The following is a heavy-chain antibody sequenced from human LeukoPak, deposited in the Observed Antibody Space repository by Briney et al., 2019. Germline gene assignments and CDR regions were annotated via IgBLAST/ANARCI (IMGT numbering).Heavy chain of an antibody. J-gene: IGHJ4*02. Sequence: GGSLRLSCAASGFTFSTYSMNWVRQAPGKGLEWVSSISSSSSYIYYADSLKGRFTISRDNAKNSLYLQMNSLRAEDTAVYYCARLDRAVAGFFDYWGQGTLVTVSS. CDR2: ISSSSSYI. D-gene: IGHD6-19*01. CDR1: GFTFSTYS. V-gene: IGHV3-21*01. CDR3: ARLDRAVAGFFDY.